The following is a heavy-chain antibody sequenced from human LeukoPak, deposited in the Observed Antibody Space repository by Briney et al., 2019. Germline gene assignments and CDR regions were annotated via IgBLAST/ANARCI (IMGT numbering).Heavy chain of an antibody. V-gene: IGHV1-69*04. D-gene: IGHD5-12*01. CDR2: IIPILGIV. J-gene: IGHJ4*02. Sequence: ASVKVSCKASGGTFSSYAISWVRQAPGQGVEWRGRIIPILGIVNYAHKFKGRVTIPADKSTSRAYIQLRSLRSEDKAVYYCPERYSGYYLDYWGQGTLVTVSS. CDR3: PERYSGYYLDY. CDR1: GGTFSSYA.